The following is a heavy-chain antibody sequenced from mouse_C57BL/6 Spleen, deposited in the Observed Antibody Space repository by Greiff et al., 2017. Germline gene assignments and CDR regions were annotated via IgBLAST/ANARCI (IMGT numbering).Heavy chain of an antibody. CDR3: ARREVGTSPYWCFDD. CDR2: IDPSDSYT. Sequence: QQPGAELVMPGASVKLSCKASGYTFTSYWMHWVKQRPGQGLEWIGEIDPSDSYTNYNQKFKGKSTLTGDKSSSTAYMQLSSLTSHGSAVYYCARREVGTSPYWCFDDWGTGTTVTVSS. J-gene: IGHJ1*03. CDR1: GYTFTSYW. V-gene: IGHV1-69*01. D-gene: IGHD1-1*01.